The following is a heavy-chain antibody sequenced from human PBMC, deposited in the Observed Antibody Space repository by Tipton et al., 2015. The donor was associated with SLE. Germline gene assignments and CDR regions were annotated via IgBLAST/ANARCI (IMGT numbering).Heavy chain of an antibody. J-gene: IGHJ3*02. V-gene: IGHV3-21*01. CDR3: ASPEGI. CDR2: ISSDSPYK. Sequence: SLRLSCAASGFTFSYYSMNWVRLAPGKGLEWVSSISSDSPYKYYADSVKGRFTISRDNSKNTLYLQMGSLRAEDMAVYYCASPEGIWGQGTMVTVSS. CDR1: GFTFSYYS.